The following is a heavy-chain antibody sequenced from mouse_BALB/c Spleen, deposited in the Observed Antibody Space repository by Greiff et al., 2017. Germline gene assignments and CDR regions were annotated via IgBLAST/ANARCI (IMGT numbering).Heavy chain of an antibody. J-gene: IGHJ1*01. CDR1: GDSITSGY. Sequence: EVKLQESGPSLVKPSQTLSLTCSVTGDSITSGYWNWIRKFPGNKLEYMGYISYSGSTYYNPSLKSRISITRDTSKNQYYLQLNSVTTEDTATYYCARYGHYYGSSYGYFDVWGAGTTVTVSS. CDR3: ARYGHYYGSSYGYFDV. D-gene: IGHD1-1*01. CDR2: ISYSGST. V-gene: IGHV3-8*02.